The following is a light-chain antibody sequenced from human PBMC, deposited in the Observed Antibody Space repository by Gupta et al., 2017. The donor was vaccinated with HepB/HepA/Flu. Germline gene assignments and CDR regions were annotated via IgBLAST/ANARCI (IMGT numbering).Light chain of an antibody. CDR2: SAS. CDR1: QDIRND. J-gene: IGKJ2*03. V-gene: IGKV1-6*01. CDR3: RHDYKYPRS. Sequence: AIQMPQSPSSLSASVGDRVTITCRASQDIRNDLGWYQQKPGKAPKLLIYSASSLQSGVPSRFSGSVSGTDFTLTISSLQTEDFATYFCRHDYKYPRSFGQGTRVDIK.